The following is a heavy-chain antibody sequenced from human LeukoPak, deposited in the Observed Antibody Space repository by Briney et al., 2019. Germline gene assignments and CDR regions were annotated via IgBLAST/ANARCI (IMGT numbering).Heavy chain of an antibody. V-gene: IGHV3-23*01. D-gene: IGHD3-9*01. J-gene: IGHJ3*02. CDR1: GFTFSNYG. Sequence: GGSLRLSCAASGFTFSNYGMSWVRQAPGKGLEWISGISGSGGTTYYADSVKGRFTISRDNSKNTLYLQMNSLRAEDTAVYYCAIPTTYYDILTGLGAFDIWGQGTMVTVSS. CDR3: AIPTTYYDILTGLGAFDI. CDR2: ISGSGGTT.